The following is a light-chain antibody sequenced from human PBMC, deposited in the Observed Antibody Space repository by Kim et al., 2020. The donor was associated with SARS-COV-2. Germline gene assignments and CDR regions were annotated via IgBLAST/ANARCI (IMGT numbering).Light chain of an antibody. V-gene: IGLV2-14*03. CDR1: SRDVGSWNY. Sequence: QSALTQPASVSGSPGQSITISCTGTSRDVGSWNYVSWYQQQPGKAPKLMIYDVSSRPSGVSDRFSGSKSGKTASLTISGLQTGDEADYYCSSYTGSTTLVFGGGTHLTVL. J-gene: IGLJ3*02. CDR3: SSYTGSTTLV. CDR2: DVS.